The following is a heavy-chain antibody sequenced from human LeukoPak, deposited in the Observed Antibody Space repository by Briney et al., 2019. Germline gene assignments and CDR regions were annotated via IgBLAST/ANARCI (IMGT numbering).Heavy chain of an antibody. CDR3: ARARFLEWLLYGYGMDV. CDR2: ISYDGSNK. J-gene: IGHJ6*02. V-gene: IGHV3-30*04. Sequence: GGSLRLSCAASGFTFSSYAMSWVRQAPGKGLEWVAVISYDGSNKYYADSVKGRFTISRDNSKNTLYLQMNSLRAEDTAVYYCARARFLEWLLYGYGMDVWGQGTTVTVSS. CDR1: GFTFSSYA. D-gene: IGHD3-3*01.